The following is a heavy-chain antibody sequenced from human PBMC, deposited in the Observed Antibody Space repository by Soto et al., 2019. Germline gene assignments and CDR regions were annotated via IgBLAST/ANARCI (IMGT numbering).Heavy chain of an antibody. CDR3: TTDSGSGSYYNDYYYYYGMDV. CDR1: GFTFSNAW. Sequence: EVQLVESGGGLVKPGGSLRLSCAASGFTFSNAWMSWVRQAPGKGLEWVGRIKSKTDGGTTDYAAPVKGRFTISRDDSKNTLYLQMNSLKPEDTAVYYCTTDSGSGSYYNDYYYYYGMDVWGQGTTVTVSS. V-gene: IGHV3-15*01. CDR2: IKSKTDGGTT. J-gene: IGHJ6*02. D-gene: IGHD3-10*01.